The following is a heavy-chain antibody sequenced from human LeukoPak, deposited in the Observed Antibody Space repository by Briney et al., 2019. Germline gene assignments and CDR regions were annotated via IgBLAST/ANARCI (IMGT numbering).Heavy chain of an antibody. D-gene: IGHD6-19*01. J-gene: IGHJ4*02. CDR3: AKRAVPGNTFFDN. CDR2: ISGSGGST. CDR1: GFTFSSYA. V-gene: IGHV3-23*01. Sequence: TGGSLRLSCAASGFTFSSYAMSWVRQAPGKGLEWVSSISGSGGSTYYADSVKGRFTISRDNSKNTLFLQMNGLRAEDTAVYYCAKRAVPGNTFFDNWGQGSLVTVSA.